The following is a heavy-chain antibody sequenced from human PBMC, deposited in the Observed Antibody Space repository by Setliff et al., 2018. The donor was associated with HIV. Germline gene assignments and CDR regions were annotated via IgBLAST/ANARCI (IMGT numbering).Heavy chain of an antibody. Sequence: GASVKVSCKASGYTFTNYGINWVRQAPGQGLEWMGWISGYNGDTNYAQKFQGRLTMTRDTSTNTVYMELSSLRSEDTAVYYCAKGIPGPAINSGRIKNWFDPWGEGTLVTVSS. CDR2: ISGYNGDT. V-gene: IGHV1-18*01. CDR3: AKGIPGPAINSGRIKNWFDP. CDR1: GYTFTNYG. J-gene: IGHJ5*02. D-gene: IGHD6-19*01.